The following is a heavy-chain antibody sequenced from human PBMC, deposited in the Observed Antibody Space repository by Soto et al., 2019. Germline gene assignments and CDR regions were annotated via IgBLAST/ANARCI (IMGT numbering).Heavy chain of an antibody. J-gene: IGHJ4*02. CDR2: ISYDGTYK. CDR1: GSSFSGYG. CDR3: AKDRGYYSSRWPFY. Sequence: QVQLVESGGGVVQPGRPLRLSCAASGSSFSGYGIHWVRQVPGKGLEWVAVISYDGTYKHYADSVKGRFTFSRDNSKNTGELEKNSLRGEDTAVYYCAKDRGYYSSRWPFYWGQGTLVTVSS. V-gene: IGHV3-30*18. D-gene: IGHD6-13*01.